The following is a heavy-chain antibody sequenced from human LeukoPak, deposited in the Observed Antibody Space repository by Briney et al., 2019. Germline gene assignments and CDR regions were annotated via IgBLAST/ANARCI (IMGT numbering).Heavy chain of an antibody. J-gene: IGHJ4*02. D-gene: IGHD3-22*01. CDR3: ARGLGSGYYFDC. CDR2: IYHSGST. V-gene: IGHV4-30-2*01. Sequence: SQTLSLTCAVSGGSISSGGYSWSWIRQPPGKGLEWIGYIYHSGSTYYNPSLKSRVTISVDRSKNQFSLKLSSVTAADTAVYYCARGLGSGYYFDCWGQGTLVTVSS. CDR1: GGSISSGGYS.